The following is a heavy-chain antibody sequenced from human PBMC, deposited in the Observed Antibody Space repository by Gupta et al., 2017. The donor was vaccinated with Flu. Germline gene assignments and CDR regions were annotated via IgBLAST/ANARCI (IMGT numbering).Heavy chain of an antibody. CDR3: ARGALGTPFDP. Sequence: TNFPLNWVRQAPGQGLEWLGWIDTNTGTPTYVQGFTGRYVFSLDTSVSTAYLQISSLKAGDTAVYYCARGALGTPFDPWGQGTLVTVSS. V-gene: IGHV7-4-1*02. D-gene: IGHD2-15*01. CDR1: TNFP. CDR2: IDTNTGTP. J-gene: IGHJ5*02.